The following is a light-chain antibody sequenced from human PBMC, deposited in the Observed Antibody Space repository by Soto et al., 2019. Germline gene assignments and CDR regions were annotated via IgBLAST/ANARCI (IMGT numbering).Light chain of an antibody. J-gene: IGLJ1*01. CDR1: DSNIGAGYD. Sequence: QSVLTQTPSVSGAPGQTITICCTGTDSNIGAGYDVHWYQHLPGRAPKLLIFGNTHRPAGVPDRFSGSKSGTSASLAITGLQPEDEADYYCQSFDNSLSGFYVFGSGTKLTVL. CDR3: QSFDNSLSGFYV. CDR2: GNT. V-gene: IGLV1-40*01.